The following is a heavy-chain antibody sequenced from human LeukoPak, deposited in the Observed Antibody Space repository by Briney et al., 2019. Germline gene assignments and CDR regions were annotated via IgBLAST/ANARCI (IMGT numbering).Heavy chain of an antibody. D-gene: IGHD3-10*01. J-gene: IGHJ5*02. CDR3: ARGHYILDP. V-gene: IGHV4-59*01. CDR1: DSSINNYY. Sequence: SETLSLTCTVSDSSINNYYWTWIRQPPGKGLEWIGYIYSSGTTNYNPSLKSRVTISVDTSKNQFSLKLSSLTAADTAVYYCARGHYILDPWGQGTLVTVSS. CDR2: IYSSGTT.